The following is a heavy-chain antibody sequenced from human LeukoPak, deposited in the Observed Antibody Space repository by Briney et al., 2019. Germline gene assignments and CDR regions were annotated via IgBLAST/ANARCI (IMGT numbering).Heavy chain of an antibody. CDR2: INHSGST. CDR3: ARDRSLLWFGEPFDY. D-gene: IGHD3-10*01. CDR1: GGSFSGYY. J-gene: IGHJ4*02. V-gene: IGHV4-34*01. Sequence: PSETLSLTCAVYGGSFSGYYWSWIRQPPGKGLEWIGEINHSGSTNYNPSLKSRVTISVDTSKNRFSLKLSSVTAADTAVYYCARDRSLLWFGEPFDYWGQGTLVTVSS.